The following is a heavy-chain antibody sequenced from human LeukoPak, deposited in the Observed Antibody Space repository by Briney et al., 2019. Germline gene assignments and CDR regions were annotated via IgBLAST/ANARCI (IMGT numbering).Heavy chain of an antibody. CDR1: GGSISSYY. J-gene: IGHJ3*02. V-gene: IGHV4-59*01. Sequence: SETLSLTCTVSGGSISSYYWSWIRQPPGKGLEWIGYIYYSGSTNYNPSLKSRVTISVDTSKNQFSLKLSSVTAADTAVYYCASLFGVAGADAFDIWGQGTMVTVSS. CDR3: ASLFGVAGADAFDI. D-gene: IGHD3-3*01. CDR2: IYYSGST.